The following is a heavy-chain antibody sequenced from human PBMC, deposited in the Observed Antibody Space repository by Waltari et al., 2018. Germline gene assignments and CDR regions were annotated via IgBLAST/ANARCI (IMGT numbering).Heavy chain of an antibody. CDR1: GGSISSYY. Sequence: QVQLQESGPGLVKPSETLSLTCTVSGGSISSYYWSWIRQPPGKGLEWIGYIYYSGSTNYNPSLKSRVTISVDTSKNQFSLKLSSVTAADTAVYYCARGGGSFVTDWGQGTLVTVSS. CDR3: ARGGGSFVTD. D-gene: IGHD2-15*01. V-gene: IGHV4-59*01. CDR2: IYYSGST. J-gene: IGHJ4*02.